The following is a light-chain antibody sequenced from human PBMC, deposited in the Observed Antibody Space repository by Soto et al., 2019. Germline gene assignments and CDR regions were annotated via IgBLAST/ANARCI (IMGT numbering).Light chain of an antibody. Sequence: EIVLTQSPGTLSFYPGERASISCRATQSISSRNLAWYQQKPGQPPRLLIYGASTRATGIPARFSGSGSGTEFTLTISSLQSEDFAVYYCQQYNNWPPSFGQGTRLEI. CDR1: QSISSRN. J-gene: IGKJ5*01. CDR2: GAS. CDR3: QQYNNWPPS. V-gene: IGKV3-15*01.